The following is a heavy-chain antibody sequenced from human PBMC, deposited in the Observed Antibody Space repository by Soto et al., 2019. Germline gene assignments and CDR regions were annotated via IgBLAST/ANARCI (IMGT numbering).Heavy chain of an antibody. CDR3: AKHLPLPDNSGYQPNFDC. CDR2: IKSKTDGGTT. CDR1: GFTFSNAW. V-gene: IGHV3-15*07. D-gene: IGHD3-22*01. J-gene: IGHJ4*02. Sequence: PGGSLRLSCAASGFTFSNAWINWVRQAPGKGLEWVGRIKSKTDGGTTYYADSVKGRFTISRDTSKNTLYLQMASLRAEDTALYYCAKHLPLPDNSGYQPNFDCWGQGTLVTVSS.